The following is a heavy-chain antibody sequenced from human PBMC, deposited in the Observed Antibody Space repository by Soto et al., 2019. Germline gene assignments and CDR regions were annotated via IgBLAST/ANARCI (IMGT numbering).Heavy chain of an antibody. Sequence: GVSLRLSCAASGFTFSSYSMNWVRQAPGKGLEWVSSISSSSSYIYYADSVKGRFTISRDNAKNSLYLQMNSLRAEDTAVYYCARGSITMVRGRDPYYYGMDVWGQGTTVTVSS. J-gene: IGHJ6*02. CDR2: ISSSSSYI. D-gene: IGHD3-10*01. CDR3: ARGSITMVRGRDPYYYGMDV. CDR1: GFTFSSYS. V-gene: IGHV3-21*01.